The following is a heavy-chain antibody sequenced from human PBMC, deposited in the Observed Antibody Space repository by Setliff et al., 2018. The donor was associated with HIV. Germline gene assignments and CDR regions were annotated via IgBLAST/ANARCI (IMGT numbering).Heavy chain of an antibody. CDR3: ARDFCGSSCSSGYGYFDH. CDR1: GFSFSSYS. V-gene: IGHV3-48*01. CDR2: ISPSSTII. Sequence: GGSLRLSCGASGFSFSSYSMNWVRQAPGKGLEWVSYISPSSTIIYYPDSVKGRFTTSKDNARNSLYLEMNSLRADDTAVYYCARDFCGSSCSSGYGYFDHWGQGTLVTVSS. J-gene: IGHJ4*02. D-gene: IGHD2-15*01.